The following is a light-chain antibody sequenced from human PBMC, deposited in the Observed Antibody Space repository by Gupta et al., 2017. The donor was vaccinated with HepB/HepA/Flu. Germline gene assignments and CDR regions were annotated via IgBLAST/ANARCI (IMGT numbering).Light chain of an antibody. CDR1: QTITSW. CDR2: KAS. CDR3: QQYDVYPWT. V-gene: IGKV1-5*03. J-gene: IGKJ1*01. Sequence: DIKMTQSPSTLSASVGDRVTITCRASQTITSWFAWYEQKPGKAPQVLIYKASNLETGIPSRFSGSGSGTEFILTISSLQPDDFATYYCQQYDVYPWTFGQGTNIEIK.